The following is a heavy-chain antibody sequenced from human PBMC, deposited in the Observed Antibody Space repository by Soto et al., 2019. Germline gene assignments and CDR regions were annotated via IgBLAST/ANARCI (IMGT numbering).Heavy chain of an antibody. CDR3: ARVEGRFYYGMDV. Sequence: QVQLQESGPGLVKPSGTLSLTCAVSGGSISSSNCWSWVRQPPGKGLEWIGEIYHSGSTNYNPSLQSRATXSXEQXKNQFSLKLSSVPAADTAVYYCARVEGRFYYGMDVWGQGTTVTVSS. CDR2: IYHSGST. V-gene: IGHV4-4*02. CDR1: GGSISSSNC. J-gene: IGHJ6*02.